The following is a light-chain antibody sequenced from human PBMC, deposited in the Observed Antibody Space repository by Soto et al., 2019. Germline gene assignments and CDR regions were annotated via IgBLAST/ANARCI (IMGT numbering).Light chain of an antibody. V-gene: IGKV3-15*01. CDR3: HQHNNCYSEA. J-gene: IGKJ1*01. CDR2: GAS. Sequence: TQSPSTLSESSGERATLSCRASQSVSSNLALYQQKPGQAPSLLIYGASTRATGIPARCSGSGSGTELTLTIISRQHDDVAVYYYHQHNNCYSEAFGQGTKVDIK. CDR1: QSVSSN.